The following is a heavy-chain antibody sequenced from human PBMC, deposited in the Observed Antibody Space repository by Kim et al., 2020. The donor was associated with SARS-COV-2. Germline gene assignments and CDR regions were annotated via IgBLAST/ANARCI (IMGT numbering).Heavy chain of an antibody. J-gene: IGHJ4*02. D-gene: IGHD3-22*01. CDR3: ARHSMIVAYFDY. Sequence: DHPTLKSRVAISVDTSKNQFSLRLSAMTAADTAVYYCARHSMIVAYFDYWGQGTLVTVSS. V-gene: IGHV4-59*08.